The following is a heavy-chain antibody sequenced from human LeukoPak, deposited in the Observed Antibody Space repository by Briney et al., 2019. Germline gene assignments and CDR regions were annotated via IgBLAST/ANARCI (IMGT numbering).Heavy chain of an antibody. CDR1: GFTVSSNY. J-gene: IGHJ4*02. V-gene: IGHV3-66*02. CDR3: ARVIGEYCSSTSCYPYLPQVLYDY. Sequence: PGGSLRLSCAASGFTVSSNYMSWVRQAPGKGLEWVSVIYSGGSTYYADSVEGRFTISRDNSKNTLYLQMNSLRAEDTAVYYCARVIGEYCSSTSCYPYLPQVLYDYWGQGTLVTVSS. CDR2: IYSGGST. D-gene: IGHD2-2*01.